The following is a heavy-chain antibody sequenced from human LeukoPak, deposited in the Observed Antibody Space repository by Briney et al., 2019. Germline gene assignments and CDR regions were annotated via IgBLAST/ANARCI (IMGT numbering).Heavy chain of an antibody. CDR2: ISGSGGST. CDR1: GFTFSSYA. V-gene: IGHV3-23*01. J-gene: IGHJ4*02. D-gene: IGHD3-16*01. CDR3: ARDLEYDYIWGSSTPGY. Sequence: GGSLRLSCAASGFTFSSYAMSWVRQAPGKGLEWVSAISGSGGSTYYADSVKGRFTISRDNAKNSLYLQMNSLRAEDTAVYYCARDLEYDYIWGSSTPGYWGQGTLVTVSS.